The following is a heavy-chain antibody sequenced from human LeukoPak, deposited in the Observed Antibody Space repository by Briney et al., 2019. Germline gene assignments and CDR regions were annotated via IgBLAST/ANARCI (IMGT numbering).Heavy chain of an antibody. CDR3: AKDPEYYDFWSGYLDY. D-gene: IGHD3-3*01. Sequence: GGSLRLSYAASGFTFSSYAMSWVRQAPGKGLEWVSAISGSGGSTYYADSVKGRFTISRDNSKNTLYLQMNSLRAEDTAVYYCAKDPEYYDFWSGYLDYWGQGTLVTVSS. CDR2: ISGSGGST. CDR1: GFTFSSYA. J-gene: IGHJ4*02. V-gene: IGHV3-23*01.